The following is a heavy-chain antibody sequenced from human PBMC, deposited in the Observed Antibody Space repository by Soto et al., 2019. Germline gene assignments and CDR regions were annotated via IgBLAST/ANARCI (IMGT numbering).Heavy chain of an antibody. CDR3: ATDGGRHSGGIDY. Sequence: QVQLVQSGAEVKKPGSSGKVSCKASGGTFSSYSINWVRLAPGQGLEWMGEIIPIFGTANYAQKFQARVTMTADESTSTAYMELSSLRSDDTAVYYCATDGGRHSGGIDYWGQGTLVTVSS. CDR2: IIPIFGTA. D-gene: IGHD1-26*01. CDR1: GGTFSSYS. V-gene: IGHV1-69*01. J-gene: IGHJ4*02.